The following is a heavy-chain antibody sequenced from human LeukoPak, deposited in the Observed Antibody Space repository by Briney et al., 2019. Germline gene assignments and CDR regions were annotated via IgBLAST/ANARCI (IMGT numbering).Heavy chain of an antibody. CDR2: ISSSGSTI. D-gene: IGHD6-13*01. CDR3: ARFLGYSSSWYISQYYFDY. CDR1: GFTFSDYY. Sequence: PGGSLRLSCAASGFTFSDYYMSWIRQAPGKGLEWVSYISSSGSTIYYADSVKGRFTISRDNAKNSLYLQMNSLRAEDTAVYYCARFLGYSSSWYISQYYFDYWGQGTLVTVSS. V-gene: IGHV3-11*04. J-gene: IGHJ4*02.